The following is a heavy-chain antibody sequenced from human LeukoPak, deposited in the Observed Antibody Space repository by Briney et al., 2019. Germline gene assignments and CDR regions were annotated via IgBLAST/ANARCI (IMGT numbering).Heavy chain of an antibody. J-gene: IGHJ4*02. CDR1: GGSISSSSYY. CDR3: ARHSRGEGTPSDY. Sequence: KPSGTPSLTCTVPGGSISSSSYYWGWIRQPPGKGLGWIGSIYYSGSTYYNPSLKSRVTISVDTSKNQFSLKLSSVTAADTAVYYCARHSRGEGTPSDYWGQGTLVTVSS. V-gene: IGHV4-39*01. D-gene: IGHD3-10*01. CDR2: IYYSGST.